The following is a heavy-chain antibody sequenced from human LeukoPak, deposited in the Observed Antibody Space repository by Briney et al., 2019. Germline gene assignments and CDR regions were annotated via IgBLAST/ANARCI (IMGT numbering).Heavy chain of an antibody. Sequence: GGSLRLSCAASGFTFSSYAMSWVRQAPGKGLEWVSAISGSGGSTYYADSVEGRFTISRDNSKNTLHLQMNSLRAEDTAVYYCARGAGYNYPYYFDYWGQGTLVTVSS. CDR3: ARGAGYNYPYYFDY. D-gene: IGHD5-24*01. CDR1: GFTFSSYA. CDR2: ISGSGGST. V-gene: IGHV3-23*01. J-gene: IGHJ4*02.